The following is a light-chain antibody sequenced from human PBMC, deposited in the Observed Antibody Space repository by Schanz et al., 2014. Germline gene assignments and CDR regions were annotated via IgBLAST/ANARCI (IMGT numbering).Light chain of an antibody. CDR2: GAS. V-gene: IGKV3-15*01. Sequence: EIVMTQSPATLSVSPGERATLSCRASQSVSSNLAWYQQKPGQGPRLLIYGASTRATGVPARFSGTGSGTDFTLTISRLEPEDFAVYYCQQYGTSPRTFGQGTKVEIK. CDR1: QSVSSN. CDR3: QQYGTSPRT. J-gene: IGKJ1*01.